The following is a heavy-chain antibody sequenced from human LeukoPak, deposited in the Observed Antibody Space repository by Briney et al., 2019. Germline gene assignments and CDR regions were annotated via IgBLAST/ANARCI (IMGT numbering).Heavy chain of an antibody. V-gene: IGHV3-23*01. CDR3: ARDGEPRYWGSGYYYGMDV. CDR2: ISGSAGST. D-gene: IGHD7-27*01. J-gene: IGHJ6*02. CDR1: GFNFGTYA. Sequence: TGGSLRLSCAASGFNFGTYAMNWVRQAPGKGVEWVSSISGSAGSTYYADSVKGRFTVSRDNSKNTLSLQMNSLGADDTAVYYCARDGEPRYWGSGYYYGMDVWGQGATVTVSS.